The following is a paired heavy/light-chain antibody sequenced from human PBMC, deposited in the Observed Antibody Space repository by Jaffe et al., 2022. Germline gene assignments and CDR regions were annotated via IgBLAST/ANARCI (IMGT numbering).Heavy chain of an antibody. CDR2: IYHSGST. V-gene: IGHV4-4*02. CDR3: ARKASSSWYRHYYYYYYMDV. D-gene: IGHD6-13*01. Sequence: QVQLQESGPGLVKPSGTLSLTCAVSGGSISSSNWWSWVRQPPGKGLEWIGEIYHSGSTNYNPSLKSRVTISVDKSKNQFSLKLSSVTAADTAVYYCARKASSSWYRHYYYYYYMDVWGKGTTVTVSS. CDR1: GGSISSSNW. J-gene: IGHJ6*03.
Light chain of an antibody. V-gene: IGKV1-NL1*01. CDR2: AAS. J-gene: IGKJ4*01. CDR1: QGISNS. CDR3: QQYYSTPIT. Sequence: DIQMTQSPSSLSASVGDRVTITCRASQGISNSLAWYQQKPGKAPKLLLYAASRLESGVPSRFSGSGSGTDYTLTISSLQPEDFATYYCQQYYSTPITFGGGTKVEIK.